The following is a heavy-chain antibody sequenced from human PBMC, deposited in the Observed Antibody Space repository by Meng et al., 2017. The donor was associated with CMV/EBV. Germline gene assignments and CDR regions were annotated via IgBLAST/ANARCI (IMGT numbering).Heavy chain of an antibody. CDR3: ARVGSSSWCDLNYFDY. CDR2: IYYSGST. Sequence: ESLKISCTVSGGSISSSSYYWGWIRQPPGKGLEWIGSIYYSGSTYYNPSLKSRVTISVDTSKNQFSLKLSSVTAADTAVYYCARVGSSSWCDLNYFDYWGQGTLVTVSS. D-gene: IGHD6-13*01. J-gene: IGHJ4*02. CDR1: GGSISSSSYY. V-gene: IGHV4-39*07.